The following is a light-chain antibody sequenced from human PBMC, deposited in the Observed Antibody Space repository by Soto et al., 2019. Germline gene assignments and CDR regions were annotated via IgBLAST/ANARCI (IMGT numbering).Light chain of an antibody. Sequence: QSALTQPPSASGSPGQSVTISCTGTSSDVGGYNYVSWYKQHPGKAPKLIIYEVSKRPSGVPDRFSASKSGNTASLTVSGLQAEDEADYYCSSYAGSNNLVFGGGTKLTVL. CDR2: EVS. CDR3: SSYAGSNNLV. J-gene: IGLJ2*01. CDR1: SSDVGGYNY. V-gene: IGLV2-8*01.